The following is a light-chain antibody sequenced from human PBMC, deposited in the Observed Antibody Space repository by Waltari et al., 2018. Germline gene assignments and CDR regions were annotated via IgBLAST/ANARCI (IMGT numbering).Light chain of an antibody. CDR3: QQSYSTPIT. V-gene: IGKV1-39*01. CDR1: QSISDY. CDR2: AAS. J-gene: IGKJ4*01. Sequence: RMTQSPSSLAASVGDRVTIACRARQSISDYLNWYQQKPGKAPKVLIHAASNLESEVPSRFSGSGSGTDFTLIISSLQPEDFATYYCQQSYSTPITFGGGTKVEIK.